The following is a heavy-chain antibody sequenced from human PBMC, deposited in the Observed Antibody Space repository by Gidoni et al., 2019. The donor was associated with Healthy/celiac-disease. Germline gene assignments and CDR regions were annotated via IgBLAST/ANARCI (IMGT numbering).Heavy chain of an antibody. V-gene: IGHV3-21*01. CDR1: GFTFSSYS. CDR2: ISSSSSYI. D-gene: IGHD4-17*01. CDR3: AKTVTTVISQFDP. J-gene: IGHJ5*02. Sequence: EVQLVESGGGLVKPGGSLRLSCAASGFTFSSYSMNWFRQAPGKGLEWVSSISSSSSYIYYADSVKGRFTISRDNAKNSLYLQMNSLRAEDTAVYYCAKTVTTVISQFDPWGQGTLVTVSS.